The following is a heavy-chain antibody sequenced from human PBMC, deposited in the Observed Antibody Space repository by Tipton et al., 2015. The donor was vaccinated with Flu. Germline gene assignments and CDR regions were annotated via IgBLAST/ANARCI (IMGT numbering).Heavy chain of an antibody. V-gene: IGHV3-53*01. D-gene: IGHD3-10*01. CDR1: GFSVTNNY. CDR2: IYTAGRT. CDR3: ARDMGRGYGEWDS. J-gene: IGHJ4*02. Sequence: SLRLSCAASGFSVTNNYVTWVRHAPGKGLEWVSVIYTAGRTKSADSVKDRFTVSRDISKNMVYLQMNNLRVDDTAMYYWARDMGRGYGEWDSWGQGTLVTVSS.